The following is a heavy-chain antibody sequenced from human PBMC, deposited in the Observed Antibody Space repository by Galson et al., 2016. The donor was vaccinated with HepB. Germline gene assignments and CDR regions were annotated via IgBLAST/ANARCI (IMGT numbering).Heavy chain of an antibody. V-gene: IGHV3-48*02. CDR2: IRSSSSTI. CDR1: GFTFSSYS. D-gene: IGHD3-3*01. Sequence: SLRLSCAAPGFTFSSYSMNWVRQAPGKGLEWVSYIRSSSSTIYYADSVKGRFTISRDNAKNSLYLQMNSLRDEDTAVYYCARDRVSGDFWSGYYTGIGMDVWGQGTTVTVSS. J-gene: IGHJ6*02. CDR3: ARDRVSGDFWSGYYTGIGMDV.